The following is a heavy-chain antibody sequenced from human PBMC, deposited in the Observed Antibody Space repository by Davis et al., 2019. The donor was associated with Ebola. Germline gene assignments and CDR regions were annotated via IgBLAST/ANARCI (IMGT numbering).Heavy chain of an antibody. CDR3: AGSLAGSNYYGMDV. CDR2: ISSIGSTI. V-gene: IGHV3-48*04. D-gene: IGHD3-10*01. Sequence: PGGSLRLSCAASGFTLSSYWMLWVRQAPGKGLEWVSYISSIGSTIYYADSVKGRFTISRDNAKNSLYLQMNSLKTEDTAVYYCAGSLAGSNYYGMDVWGKGTTVTVSS. CDR1: GFTLSSYW. J-gene: IGHJ6*04.